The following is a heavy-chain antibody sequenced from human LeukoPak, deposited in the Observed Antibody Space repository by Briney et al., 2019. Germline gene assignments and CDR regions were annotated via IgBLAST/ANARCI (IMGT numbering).Heavy chain of an antibody. D-gene: IGHD4-17*01. J-gene: IGHJ4*02. CDR2: INPSGGTT. CDR1: GYTFTGYY. Sequence: GASVKVSCKASGYTFTGYYMHWVRQAPGQGLEWMGIINPSGGTTTYAQKFQGRVTMTRDTSTSTVYMELSSLRSEDTAVYYCARDPLNGDYFLDWGQGTLVTVSS. V-gene: IGHV1-46*01. CDR3: ARDPLNGDYFLD.